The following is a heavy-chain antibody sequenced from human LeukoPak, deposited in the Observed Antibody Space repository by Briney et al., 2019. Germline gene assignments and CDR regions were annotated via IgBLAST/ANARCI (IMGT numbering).Heavy chain of an antibody. CDR3: ARASAAGIRYPFDY. CDR1: GFTFSSYS. Sequence: PGGSLRLSCAASGFTFSSYSMNWVRQAPGKGLEWVSYISSSSSTIYYADSVQGRFTISRDNAKNSLYLQMNSLRAEDTAVYYCARASAAGIRYPFDYWGQGTLVTVSS. D-gene: IGHD6-13*01. CDR2: ISSSSSTI. V-gene: IGHV3-48*01. J-gene: IGHJ4*02.